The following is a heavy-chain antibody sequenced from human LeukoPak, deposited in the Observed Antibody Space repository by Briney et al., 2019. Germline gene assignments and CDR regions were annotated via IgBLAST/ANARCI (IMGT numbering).Heavy chain of an antibody. D-gene: IGHD6-19*01. CDR3: ARDPSSGWYGSYGMDV. J-gene: IGHJ6*04. Sequence: ASVKVSCKASGYTFTSYGISWVRQAPGQGLEWMGWISAYNGNTNYAQKLQGRVTMTTGTSTSTAYMELRSLRSDDTAVYYCARDPSSGWYGSYGMDVWGKGTTVTVSS. V-gene: IGHV1-18*04. CDR2: ISAYNGNT. CDR1: GYTFTSYG.